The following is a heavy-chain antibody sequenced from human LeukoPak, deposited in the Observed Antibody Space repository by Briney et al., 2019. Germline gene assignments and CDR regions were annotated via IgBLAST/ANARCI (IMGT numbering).Heavy chain of an antibody. Sequence: ASVKVSCKASGYTFTNYYLHWVRQAPGQGLEWMGIINPSSGSTTYAQKFQGRVTMTRDTSTSTVYMELSSLRSEDTAVYYCAGLLYYDSSGYYPYYFDYWGQGTLVTVSS. D-gene: IGHD3-22*01. J-gene: IGHJ4*02. CDR1: GYTFTNYY. CDR2: INPSSGST. CDR3: AGLLYYDSSGYYPYYFDY. V-gene: IGHV1-46*01.